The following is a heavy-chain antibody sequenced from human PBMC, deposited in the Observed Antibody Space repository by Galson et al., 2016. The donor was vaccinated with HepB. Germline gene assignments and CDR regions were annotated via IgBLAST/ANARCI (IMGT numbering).Heavy chain of an antibody. J-gene: IGHJ5*02. Sequence: SLRLSCAASGFNFNGYGMYWVRQAPGKGLECVAIISYDASNEYYADYVKGRFTISRDKSKNTLYLQMNSLRAEDTAVYYCARDFLFAHDLWGPGTLVTVSS. V-gene: IGHV3-30*03. CDR2: ISYDASNE. CDR1: GFNFNGYG. D-gene: IGHD3-3*01. CDR3: ARDFLFAHDL.